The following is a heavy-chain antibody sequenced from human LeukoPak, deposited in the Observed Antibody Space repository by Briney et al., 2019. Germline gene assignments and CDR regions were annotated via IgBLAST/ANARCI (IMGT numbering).Heavy chain of an antibody. J-gene: IGHJ4*02. D-gene: IGHD3-22*01. V-gene: IGHV4-30-4*01. CDR1: GGSISSGDYY. CDR3: ARVYSSGYYFDY. CDR2: IYYSGST. Sequence: PSETLSLTCTVSGGSISSGDYYWSWIRQPPGRGLEWIGYIYYSGSTYYNPSLKSRVTISVDTSKNQFSLKLSSVTAADTAVYYCARVYSSGYYFDYWGQGTLVTVSS.